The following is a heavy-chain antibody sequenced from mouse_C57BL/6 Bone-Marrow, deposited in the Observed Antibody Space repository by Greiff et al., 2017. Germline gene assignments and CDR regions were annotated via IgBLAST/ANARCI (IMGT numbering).Heavy chain of an antibody. CDR1: GYTFTSYW. D-gene: IGHD1-1*01. Sequence: QVQLKQPGAELVKPGASVKLSCKASGYTFTSYWMHWVKQRPGRGLEWIGRIDPNSGGTKYNEKFQSTATLTVDKPSSTAYMQLSGLTSEDSAVYYCARPYYYGSSAWFAYWGQGTLVTVSA. CDR3: ARPYYYGSSAWFAY. CDR2: IDPNSGGT. V-gene: IGHV1-72*01. J-gene: IGHJ3*01.